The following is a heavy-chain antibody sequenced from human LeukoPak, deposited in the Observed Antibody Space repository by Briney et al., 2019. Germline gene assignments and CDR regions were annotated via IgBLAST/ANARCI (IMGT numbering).Heavy chain of an antibody. CDR3: ARGAAAAGTTGYSGMDV. CDR1: GGTFSSYA. CDR2: IIPILGIA. Sequence: SVKVSCKASGGTFSSYAISWVRQAPGQGLEWMGRIIPILGIANYAQKFRGRVTITADKSTSTAYMELSSLRSEDTAVYYCARGAAAAGTTGYSGMDVWGQGTTVTVSS. J-gene: IGHJ6*02. V-gene: IGHV1-69*04. D-gene: IGHD6-13*01.